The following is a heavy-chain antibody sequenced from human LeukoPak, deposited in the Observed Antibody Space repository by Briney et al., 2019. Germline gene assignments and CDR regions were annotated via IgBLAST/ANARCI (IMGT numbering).Heavy chain of an antibody. J-gene: IGHJ4*02. V-gene: IGHV4-59*12. CDR2: VYYTGIA. Sequence: SETLSLTCNVFGGSISEYYWSWIRQPPGKGLEWIGYVYYTGIATYKPSLKSRVSISVDTSKNQFSLKLSSVTAADTAVYYCASYTQQTFDYWGQGTLVTVSS. CDR3: ASYTQQTFDY. CDR1: GGSISEYY. D-gene: IGHD6-13*01.